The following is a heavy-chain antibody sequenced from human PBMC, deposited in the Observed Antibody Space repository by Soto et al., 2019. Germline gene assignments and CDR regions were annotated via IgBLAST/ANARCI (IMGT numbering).Heavy chain of an antibody. CDR1: GGSIISSSYY. Sequence: SETLSLTCTVSGGSIISSSYYWAWIRQPPGKGLEWLGNIDYSGNTYYNPSLKRRVAISVDRSKNQFSLKLSSVTAADTAVYYCARYGDEVTAFDIWGQGTMVTVSS. CDR2: IDYSGNT. CDR3: ARYGDEVTAFDI. V-gene: IGHV4-39*07. J-gene: IGHJ3*02. D-gene: IGHD4-17*01.